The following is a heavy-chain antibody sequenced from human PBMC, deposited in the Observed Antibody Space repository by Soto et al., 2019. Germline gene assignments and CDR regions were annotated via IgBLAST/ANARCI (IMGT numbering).Heavy chain of an antibody. Sequence: QVQLQESGPGLVKPSGTLSLTCAVSGDSISSDKWWRWVRQPPGKGLEWIGEVYHSGNTNYNPSLKSRVIISVDKSKNQLSLKLSSVTDADTAMYYCARGERQQQRDYWGQGTLVTVSS. V-gene: IGHV4-4*02. CDR2: VYHSGNT. CDR3: ARGERQQQRDY. CDR1: GDSISSDKW. D-gene: IGHD6-13*01. J-gene: IGHJ4*02.